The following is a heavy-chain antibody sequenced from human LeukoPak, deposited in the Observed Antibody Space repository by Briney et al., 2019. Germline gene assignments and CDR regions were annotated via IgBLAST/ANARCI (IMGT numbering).Heavy chain of an antibody. CDR3: ATGSSCRVGLDV. J-gene: IGHJ6*02. D-gene: IGHD2-2*01. V-gene: IGHV3-7*05. CDR2: IKQDGSEK. CDR1: GFTFSAYW. Sequence: GGSLRLSCAASGFTFSAYWMSWVRQAPGIGLEWVATIKQDGSEKYYVDSVKGRFTISRDNVKNSLYLQMDSLRVEDTAVYFCATGSSCRVGLDVWGQGTTVTVSS.